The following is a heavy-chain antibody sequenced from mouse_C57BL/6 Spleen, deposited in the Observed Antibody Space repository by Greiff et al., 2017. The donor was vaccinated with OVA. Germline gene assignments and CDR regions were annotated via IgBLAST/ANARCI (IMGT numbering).Heavy chain of an antibody. Sequence: EVKLMESEGGLVQPGSSMKLSCTASGFTFSDYYMAWVRQVPEKGLEWVANINYDGSSTYYLDSLKSRFIISRDNAKNILYLQMSSLKSEDTATYYCARSTETSYAMDYWGQGTSVTVSS. J-gene: IGHJ4*01. CDR1: GFTFSDYY. CDR2: INYDGSST. CDR3: ARSTETSYAMDY. D-gene: IGHD4-1*02. V-gene: IGHV5-16*01.